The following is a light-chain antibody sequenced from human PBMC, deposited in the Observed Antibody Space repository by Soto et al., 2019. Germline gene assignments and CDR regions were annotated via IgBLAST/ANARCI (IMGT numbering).Light chain of an antibody. Sequence: EIVMTQFPATLSVFPGERATLFCRASQSVSSNLAWYQQKPGQAPRLLIYGASTRATGIPARFSGSGSGTEFTLTISSLQSEDFAVYYCQQYNNWPPWTFGQGTKVDIK. CDR3: QQYNNWPPWT. V-gene: IGKV3-15*01. CDR2: GAS. J-gene: IGKJ1*01. CDR1: QSVSSN.